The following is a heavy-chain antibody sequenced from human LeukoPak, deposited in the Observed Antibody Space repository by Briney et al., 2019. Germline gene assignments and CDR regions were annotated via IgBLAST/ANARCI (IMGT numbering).Heavy chain of an antibody. CDR2: IYYSGST. V-gene: IGHV4-59*01. CDR3: ARFAVAGADAFDI. CDR1: GGSISSYY. J-gene: IGHJ3*02. Sequence: SETLSPTCTVSGGSISSYYWSWIRQPPGKGLEWTGYIYYSGSTNYNPSLKSRVTISVDTSKNQFSLKLSSVTAADTAVYYCARFAVAGADAFDIWGQGTMVTVSS. D-gene: IGHD6-19*01.